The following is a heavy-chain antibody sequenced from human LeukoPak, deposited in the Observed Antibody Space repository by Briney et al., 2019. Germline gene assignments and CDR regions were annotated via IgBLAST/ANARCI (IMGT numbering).Heavy chain of an antibody. Sequence: GGSLRLFCAASGFTFSDYYMSWIRQAPGKGLEWVSYISSSGSTIYYADSVKGRFTISRDNAKNSLYLQMNSLRAEDTAVYYCARGVQERGHSYGYAPPYFDYWGQGTLVTVSS. CDR2: ISSSGSTI. J-gene: IGHJ4*02. CDR3: ARGVQERGHSYGYAPPYFDY. CDR1: GFTFSDYY. V-gene: IGHV3-11*01. D-gene: IGHD5-18*01.